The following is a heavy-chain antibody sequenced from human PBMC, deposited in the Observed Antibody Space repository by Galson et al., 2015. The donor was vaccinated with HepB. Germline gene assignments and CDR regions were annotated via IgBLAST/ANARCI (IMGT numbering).Heavy chain of an antibody. D-gene: IGHD5-24*01. Sequence: SVKVSCKASGGTFSSYAISWVRQAPGQGLEWMGGIIPIFGTANYAQKFQGRVTITADESTSTAYMELSSLRSEDTAVYYCARGRVDGDDYYYYMDVWGKGTTVTVSS. CDR3: ARGRVDGDDYYYYMDV. CDR2: IIPIFGTA. CDR1: GGTFSSYA. J-gene: IGHJ6*03. V-gene: IGHV1-69*13.